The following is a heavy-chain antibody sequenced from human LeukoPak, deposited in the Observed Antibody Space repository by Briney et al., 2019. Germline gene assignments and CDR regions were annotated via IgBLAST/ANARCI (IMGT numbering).Heavy chain of an antibody. Sequence: GRSLRLSCAASGFTFSSYAMHWVRQAPGKGLEWVAVISYDGSNKYYADSVKGRFTVTRDNSKNILYLQMNSPTVEDTAVYFCAKSDVEAAASSAYFDFWGQGSLVTVSS. D-gene: IGHD6-13*01. CDR3: AKSDVEAAASSAYFDF. J-gene: IGHJ4*02. V-gene: IGHV3-30-3*02. CDR2: ISYDGSNK. CDR1: GFTFSSYA.